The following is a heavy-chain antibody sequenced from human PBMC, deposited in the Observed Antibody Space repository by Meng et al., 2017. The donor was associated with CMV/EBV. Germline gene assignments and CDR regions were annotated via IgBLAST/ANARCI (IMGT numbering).Heavy chain of an antibody. V-gene: IGHV3-30*02. J-gene: IGHJ5*01. Sequence: SCKASGYTFTGYYMHWVRQAPGQGLEWMAFIRYDGDNRYYADSVKGRFTISRDNSKNTLYLQMNSLRAEYTAVYYCAKDGSLGRKIVVPAVTPVCPDSWGQGTLVTVSS. CDR2: IRYDGDNR. CDR3: AKDGSLGRKIVVPAVTPVCPDS. CDR1: GYTFTGYY. D-gene: IGHD2-2*01.